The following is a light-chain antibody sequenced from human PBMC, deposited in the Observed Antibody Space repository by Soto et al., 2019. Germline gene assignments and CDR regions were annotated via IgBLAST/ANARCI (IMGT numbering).Light chain of an antibody. CDR3: AAWDDSLNGVV. Sequence: QAVVTQPPSASGTPGQRVTISCAGSISNIGGNTVNWYQQLPGTAPKLLMYTNNQRPSGVPDRFSGSKSGTSASLAISGLQSEDEAYYYCAAWDDSLNGVVFGGGTKLTVL. J-gene: IGLJ2*01. CDR1: ISNIGGNT. CDR2: TNN. V-gene: IGLV1-44*01.